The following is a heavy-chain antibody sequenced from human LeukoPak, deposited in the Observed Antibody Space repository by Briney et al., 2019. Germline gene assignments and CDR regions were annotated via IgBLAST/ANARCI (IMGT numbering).Heavy chain of an antibody. Sequence: PSETLSLTCTVSGGSISSYYWSWIRQPAGKGLEWIGRIYTSGSTNYNPSLKSRVTMSVDTSKNQFSLKLSSVTAADTAVYYCARATGYCSGGSCYDKYYYYYMDVWGKGTTVTVSS. CDR2: IYTSGST. CDR3: ARATGYCSGGSCYDKYYYYYMDV. CDR1: GGSISSYY. J-gene: IGHJ6*03. D-gene: IGHD2-15*01. V-gene: IGHV4-4*07.